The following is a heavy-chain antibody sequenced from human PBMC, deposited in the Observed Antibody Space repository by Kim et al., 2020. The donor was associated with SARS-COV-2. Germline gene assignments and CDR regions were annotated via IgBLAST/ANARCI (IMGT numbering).Heavy chain of an antibody. CDR1: GGSISSYY. CDR3: ARTPHDYYGMDV. D-gene: IGHD3-16*01. V-gene: IGHV4-59*13. J-gene: IGHJ6*02. CDR2: IYYSGST. Sequence: SETLSLTCTVSGGSISSYYWSWIRQPPGKGLEWIGYIYYSGSTNYNPSLKSRVTISVDTSKNQFSLKLSSVTAADTAVYYCARTPHDYYGMDVWGQGTTVTVSS.